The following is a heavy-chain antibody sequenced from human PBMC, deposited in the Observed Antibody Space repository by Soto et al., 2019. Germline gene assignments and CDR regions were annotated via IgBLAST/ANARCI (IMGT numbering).Heavy chain of an antibody. V-gene: IGHV4-39*01. CDR3: ARRYCTTAVCSYFDY. Sequence: SETLSLTCTVSGGSISSSSHYWGWIRQPPGKGLEWIGIIYYSGRTYYSPSLKSRATMSVDTSKNQFYLKLSSVTAADTAVYYCARRYCTTAVCSYFDYWGQGTLVTVSS. CDR2: IYYSGRT. J-gene: IGHJ4*02. CDR1: GGSISSSSHY. D-gene: IGHD2-8*01.